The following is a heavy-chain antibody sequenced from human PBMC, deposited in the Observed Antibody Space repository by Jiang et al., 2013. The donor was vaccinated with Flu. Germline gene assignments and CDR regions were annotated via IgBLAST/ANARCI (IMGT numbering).Heavy chain of an antibody. V-gene: IGHV3-33*01. CDR2: IWYDGSNK. J-gene: IGHJ4*02. Sequence: QLLESGGGVVQPGRSLRLSCAASGFTFSSYGMHWVRQAPGKGLEWVAVIWYDGSNKYYADSVKGRFTISRDNSKNTLYLQMNSLRAEDTAVYYCARDSGGRAEIKYYFDYWGQGTLVTVSS. CDR1: GFTFSSYG. CDR3: ARDSGGRAEIKYYFDY. D-gene: IGHD2-15*01.